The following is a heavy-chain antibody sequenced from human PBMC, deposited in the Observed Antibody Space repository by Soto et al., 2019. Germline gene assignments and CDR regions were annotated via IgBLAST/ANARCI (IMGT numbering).Heavy chain of an antibody. D-gene: IGHD6-19*01. V-gene: IGHV4-59*08. J-gene: IGHJ3*02. CDR1: GGSISNSY. Sequence: SETLSLTCTVSGGSISNSYWSWIRQPPGKGLEWIGFIFRTGSTNYNPSVKSRVTISVDTSKNQFSLNLRSVTAADTAVYYCARPSKEWLANDAFDIWGQGTMVTVSS. CDR2: IFRTGST. CDR3: ARPSKEWLANDAFDI.